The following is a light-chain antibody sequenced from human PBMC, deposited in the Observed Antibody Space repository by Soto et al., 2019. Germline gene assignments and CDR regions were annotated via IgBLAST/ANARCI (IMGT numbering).Light chain of an antibody. CDR3: SSYAGSSTYV. V-gene: IGLV2-11*01. J-gene: IGLJ1*01. Sequence: QSALTQPRSVSGSPGQSVTISCTGTSSDVGGYNYVSWYQQHPGKAPKLMIYDVSKRPSGVPDRFSGSKSGNTASLTISGLQAEDEHDYYCSSYAGSSTYVFGTGTKVTVL. CDR1: SSDVGGYNY. CDR2: DVS.